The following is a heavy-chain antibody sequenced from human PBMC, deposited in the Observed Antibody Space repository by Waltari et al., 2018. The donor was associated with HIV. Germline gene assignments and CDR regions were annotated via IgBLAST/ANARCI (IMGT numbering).Heavy chain of an antibody. CDR3: ARDLKGNSNYDEGLLFDL. J-gene: IGHJ4*02. V-gene: IGHV4-4*07. Sequence: SISGYYWSWIRQPAGRGLEWIGRIYTYGGTNYNPSLKSRVSISIDRSKNQFSLRLDSVIAADTAVYYCARDLKGNSNYDEGLLFDLWGQGLLVSVSS. CDR2: IYTYGGT. CDR1: SISGYY. D-gene: IGHD4-4*01.